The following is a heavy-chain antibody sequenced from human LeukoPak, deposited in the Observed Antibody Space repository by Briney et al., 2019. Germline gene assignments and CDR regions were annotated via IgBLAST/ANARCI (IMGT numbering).Heavy chain of an antibody. V-gene: IGHV3-53*01. D-gene: IGHD3-16*02. CDR1: GFTVSSNS. J-gene: IGHJ4*02. CDR2: IYSDNT. Sequence: GGSLRLSCTVSGFTVSSNSMSWVRQAPGKGLEWVSFIYSDNTHYSDSVKGRFTISRDNSKNTLYLQMNSLRAEDTAVYYCARGGYDYVWGSYRYTTPQHLDYWGQGTLVTVSS. CDR3: ARGGYDYVWGSYRYTTPQHLDY.